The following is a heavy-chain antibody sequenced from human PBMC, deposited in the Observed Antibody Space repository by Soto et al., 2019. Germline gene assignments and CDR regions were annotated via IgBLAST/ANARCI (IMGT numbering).Heavy chain of an antibody. J-gene: IGHJ4*02. V-gene: IGHV4-31*03. CDR3: ARVDHRGYFAVLTDY. CDR1: GDSLSSGGHY. D-gene: IGHD3-9*01. Sequence: SETLSLTCTVSGDSLSSGGHYWSWIRQHPGKGLEWIGHIYDSVNTYYSPSLRSRVTISADMSKNQFSLNLRSVTAADTAVYYCARVDHRGYFAVLTDYWGQGTLVTVSS. CDR2: IYDSVNT.